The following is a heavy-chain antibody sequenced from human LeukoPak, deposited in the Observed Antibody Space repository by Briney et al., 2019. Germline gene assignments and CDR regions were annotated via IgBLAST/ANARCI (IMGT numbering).Heavy chain of an antibody. J-gene: IGHJ4*02. Sequence: SETMSLTCTVTGGSISSSSYYWGWIRQPPGKGLEWIGSIYYSGSTYYNPSLKSRVTISVDTSKNQFSLKLSSVTAADTAVYYCAGPHYCSGGSCYRPIDYWGQGTLVTVSS. D-gene: IGHD2-15*01. CDR3: AGPHYCSGGSCYRPIDY. CDR2: IYYSGST. CDR1: GGSISSSSYY. V-gene: IGHV4-39*07.